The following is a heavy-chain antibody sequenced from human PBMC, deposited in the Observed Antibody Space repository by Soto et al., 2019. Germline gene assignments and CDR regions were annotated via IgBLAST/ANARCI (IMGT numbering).Heavy chain of an antibody. CDR1: GYTFTSYG. CDR3: ARDMDSSGYYAFDI. J-gene: IGHJ3*02. V-gene: IGHV1-18*01. Sequence: ASVKVSCKASGYTFTSYGISWVRQAPGQGLEWMGWISAYNGNTNYAQKLQGRVTMTTDTSTSTAYMELRSLRSDDTAVYYCARDMDSSGYYAFDIWGQGTMVIVSS. CDR2: ISAYNGNT. D-gene: IGHD3-22*01.